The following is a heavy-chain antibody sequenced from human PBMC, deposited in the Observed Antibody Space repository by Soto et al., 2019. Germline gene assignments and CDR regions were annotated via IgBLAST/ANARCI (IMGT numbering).Heavy chain of an antibody. CDR3: ARDRGYSGYDSRHYYYGMDV. D-gene: IGHD5-12*01. Sequence: GGSLRLSCAASGFTFSSYAMHWVRQAPGKGLEWVAVISYDGSNKYYADSVKGRFTISRDNSKNTLYLQMNSLRAEDTAVYYCARDRGYSGYDSRHYYYGMDVWGQGTTVTVSS. V-gene: IGHV3-30-3*01. J-gene: IGHJ6*02. CDR2: ISYDGSNK. CDR1: GFTFSSYA.